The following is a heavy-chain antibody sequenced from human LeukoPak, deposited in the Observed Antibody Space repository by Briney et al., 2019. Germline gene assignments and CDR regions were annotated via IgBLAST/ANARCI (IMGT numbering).Heavy chain of an antibody. Sequence: ASVKVSCKASGYTFTGYYMHWVRQAPGQGLEWMGWINPNSGGTNYAQKFQGRVTMTRDTSTSTVYMELSSLRSEDTAVYYCARSGEDFWSGYQDYWGQGTLVTVSS. CDR1: GYTFTGYY. V-gene: IGHV1-2*02. J-gene: IGHJ4*02. CDR3: ARSGEDFWSGYQDY. D-gene: IGHD3-3*01. CDR2: INPNSGGT.